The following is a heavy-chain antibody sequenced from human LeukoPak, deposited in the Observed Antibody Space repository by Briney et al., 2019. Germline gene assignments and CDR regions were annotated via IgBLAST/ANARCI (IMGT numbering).Heavy chain of an antibody. CDR1: GGSISSYY. Sequence: SETLSLTCTVSGGSISSYYWNWIRQPPGKGLEWIGYIFYTGSTYYNPSLNSRVTISVDTSKNQFSLKLSSVTAADTAVYYCAKSDEARDAFDIWGQGTMVTVFS. CDR2: IFYTGST. J-gene: IGHJ3*02. V-gene: IGHV4-59*08. CDR3: AKSDEARDAFDI.